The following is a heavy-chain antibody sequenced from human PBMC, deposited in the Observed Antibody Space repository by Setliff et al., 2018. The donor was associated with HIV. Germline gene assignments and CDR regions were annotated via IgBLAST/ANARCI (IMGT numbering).Heavy chain of an antibody. Sequence: SETLSLTCTVSSGSISSYYWSWIRQPPGKGLEWIGYIYYPGSTNYNPSLRSRVTISLDTSKNQFSLNLSSVTAADTAVYYCARSSGSYWMNAFDIWGQGTMVTV. CDR1: SGSISSYY. CDR3: ARSSGSYWMNAFDI. CDR2: IYYPGST. J-gene: IGHJ3*02. V-gene: IGHV4-59*01. D-gene: IGHD1-26*01.